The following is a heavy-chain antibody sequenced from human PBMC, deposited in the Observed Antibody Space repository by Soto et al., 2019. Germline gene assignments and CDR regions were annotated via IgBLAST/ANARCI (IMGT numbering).Heavy chain of an antibody. CDR2: ISYDGNNK. J-gene: IGHJ5*02. CDR1: GFTFRTYA. D-gene: IGHD3-16*01. Sequence: QAQLEESGGGVVQPGGSLRLSCAASGFTFRTYAMHWVRQAPGNGLEWVAVISYDGNNKYYADSVKGRFTVSRDNSKNTLYVQMTSLRVEDTAVYYCARAGGEDGTTHWFDPWGQGTLVTVSS. CDR3: ARAGGEDGTTHWFDP. V-gene: IGHV3-30-3*01.